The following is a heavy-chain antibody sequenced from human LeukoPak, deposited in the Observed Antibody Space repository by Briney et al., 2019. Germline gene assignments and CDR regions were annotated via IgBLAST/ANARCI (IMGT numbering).Heavy chain of an antibody. CDR1: GYTFTSYG. Sequence: GASVTVSCKASGYTFTSYGISWVRQAPGQGLEWMGWISAYNDNTNYAQKLQGRVPMTTDTSTGTAYMELRSLRSADTAVYCCAWGAAAGTYWGQGTLVTVSS. CDR3: AWGAAAGTY. D-gene: IGHD6-13*01. J-gene: IGHJ4*02. V-gene: IGHV1-18*01. CDR2: ISAYNDNT.